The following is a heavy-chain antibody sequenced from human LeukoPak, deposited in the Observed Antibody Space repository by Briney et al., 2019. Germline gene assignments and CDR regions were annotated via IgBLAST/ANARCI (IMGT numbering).Heavy chain of an antibody. CDR3: ARDPAYGSGSFQDY. D-gene: IGHD3-10*01. V-gene: IGHV1-69*13. CDR2: IIPIFGTA. Sequence: GASVKVSRKASGGTFSSYAISWVRQAPGQGLEWMGGIIPIFGTANYAQKFQGRVTITADESTSTAYMELSSLRSEDTAVYYCARDPAYGSGSFQDYWGQGTLVTVSS. CDR1: GGTFSSYA. J-gene: IGHJ4*02.